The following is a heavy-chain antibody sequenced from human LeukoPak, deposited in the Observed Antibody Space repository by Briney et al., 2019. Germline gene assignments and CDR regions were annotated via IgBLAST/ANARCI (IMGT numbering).Heavy chain of an antibody. CDR3: ARGRAGYSSSWYYYYYMDV. CDR2: MNPNSGNT. CDR1: GGTFSSYA. J-gene: IGHJ6*03. V-gene: IGHV1-8*03. D-gene: IGHD6-13*01. Sequence: ASVKVSCKASGGTFSSYAINWVRQATGQGLEWMGWMNPNSGNTGYAQKFQGRVTITRNTSISTAYMELSSLRSEETAVYYCARGRAGYSSSWYYYYYMDVWGKGTTVTVSS.